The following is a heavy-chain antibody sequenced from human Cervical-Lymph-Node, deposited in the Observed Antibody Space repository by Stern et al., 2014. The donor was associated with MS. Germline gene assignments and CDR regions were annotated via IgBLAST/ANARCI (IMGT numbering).Heavy chain of an antibody. V-gene: IGHV5-51*03. D-gene: IGHD5-12*01. Sequence: VQLVQSGAEVKKPGESLKISCEASGYLFDDYWIGWVRQMSGRGLELVAIIFPRDSNTRYSPSVQGPVTISADKSLSTAFLQWSALKPSAPPMYYCARSPATPSGYDRFDYWGQGALVTVSS. CDR1: GYLFDDYW. CDR2: IFPRDSNT. J-gene: IGHJ4*02. CDR3: ARSPATPSGYDRFDY.